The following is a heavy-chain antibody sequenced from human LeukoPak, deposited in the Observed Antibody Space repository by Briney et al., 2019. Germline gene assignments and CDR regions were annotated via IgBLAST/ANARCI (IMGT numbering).Heavy chain of an antibody. J-gene: IGHJ4*02. Sequence: SETLSLTCTVSSGSLTGYYWSWIRQPPGKGLEWIAYVYATGTTNYNPSLKTRATISMDTSKNQLSLTLTSVTAADTAVCYCARVGSGGAWFDFWGQGTLVSVSS. CDR1: SGSLTGYY. CDR3: ARVGSGGAWFDF. V-gene: IGHV4-59*01. CDR2: VYATGTT. D-gene: IGHD6-19*01.